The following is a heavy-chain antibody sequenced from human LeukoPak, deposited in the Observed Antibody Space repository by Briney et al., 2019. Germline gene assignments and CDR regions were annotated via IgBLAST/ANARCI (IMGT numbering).Heavy chain of an antibody. D-gene: IGHD7-27*01. CDR1: GGSFSGYY. Sequence: SETLSLTCAVYGGSFSGYYWSWIRQPPGKGLEWIGEINHSGSTNYNPSLKSRVTISVDTSKNQFSLKLSSVTAADTAVYYCARGLGPYSMDVWGQGTTVTVSS. J-gene: IGHJ6*02. V-gene: IGHV4-34*01. CDR3: ARGLGPYSMDV. CDR2: INHSGST.